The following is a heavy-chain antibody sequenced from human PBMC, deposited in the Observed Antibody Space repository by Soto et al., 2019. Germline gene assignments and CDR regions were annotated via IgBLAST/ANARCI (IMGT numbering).Heavy chain of an antibody. V-gene: IGHV3-9*01. CDR2: ISWNSGSI. CDR1: GFTFDDYA. Sequence: EVQLVESGGGLVQPGRSLRLSCAASGFTFDDYAMHWVRQAPGKGLEWVSGISWNSGSIDYADSVKGRFTISRDNAKNSIYLQMNSLRAEDTALYYCAKGGYNWYSYLDYWGQGTLVTVSS. J-gene: IGHJ4*02. CDR3: AKGGYNWYSYLDY. D-gene: IGHD1-7*01.